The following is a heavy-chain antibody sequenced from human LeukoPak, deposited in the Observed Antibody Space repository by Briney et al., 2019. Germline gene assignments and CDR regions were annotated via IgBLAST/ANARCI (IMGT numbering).Heavy chain of an antibody. J-gene: IGHJ4*02. Sequence: PSETLSLTCAVSGGSISSSNWWSWVRQPPGKGLEWIGEIYHSGSTNYNPSLKSRVTISVDTSKNQFSLKLSSVTAADTAVYYCARGNSRIVGARYYFDYWGQGTLVTVSS. CDR3: ARGNSRIVGARYYFDY. CDR2: IYHSGST. V-gene: IGHV4-4*02. CDR1: GGSISSSNW. D-gene: IGHD1-26*01.